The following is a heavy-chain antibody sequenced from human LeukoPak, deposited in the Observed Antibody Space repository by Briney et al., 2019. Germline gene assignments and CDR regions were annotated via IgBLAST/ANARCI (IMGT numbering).Heavy chain of an antibody. Sequence: GGSLRLSCAASGFSFSNFGMHWVRQAPGKGLEWVAVISDDGSNKNYADSVKGRFTSSRDNFNKMLYLEMSSLRHEDTAVYYCAKYLGASGWWENAFDIWGQGTMVTVSS. V-gene: IGHV3-30*18. D-gene: IGHD6-19*01. CDR2: ISDDGSNK. J-gene: IGHJ3*02. CDR3: AKYLGASGWWENAFDI. CDR1: GFSFSNFG.